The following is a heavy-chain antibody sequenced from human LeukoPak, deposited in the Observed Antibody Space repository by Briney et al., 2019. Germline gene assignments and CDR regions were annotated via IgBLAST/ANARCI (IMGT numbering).Heavy chain of an antibody. J-gene: IGHJ5*02. V-gene: IGHV4-39*07. D-gene: IGHD1-26*01. CDR3: ARDSGSTEWWFDP. Sequence: PSETLSLTCSVSGGSISSTSYYWGWIRQPPGKGLEWIGSIYYSGSTYYNPSLKSRVTISVDTSKNQFSLKLSSVTAADTAVYYCARDSGSTEWWFDPWGQGTLVTVSS. CDR1: GGSISSTSYY. CDR2: IYYSGST.